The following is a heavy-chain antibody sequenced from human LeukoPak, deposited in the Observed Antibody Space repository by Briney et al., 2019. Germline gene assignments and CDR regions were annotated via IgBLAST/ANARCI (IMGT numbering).Heavy chain of an antibody. CDR3: ARHSNSWAPFDY. CDR2: INHSGST. Sequence: SETLSLTCGVSGGSFSNYYWSWIRQTPEKGLEWIGDINHSGSTNYNPSLQSRLTISVDTSKNQFSLKVTSVTAADTAVYYCARHSNSWAPFDYWGQGTLATVSS. J-gene: IGHJ4*02. CDR1: GGSFSNYY. V-gene: IGHV4-34*01. D-gene: IGHD6-13*01.